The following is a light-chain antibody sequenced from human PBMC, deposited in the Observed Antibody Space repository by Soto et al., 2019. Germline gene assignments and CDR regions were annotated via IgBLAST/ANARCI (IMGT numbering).Light chain of an antibody. CDR2: AAS. CDR3: QQYATFSGT. CDR1: QGISSY. Sequence: DIQLTQSPSFLSASVGDRVTITCRASQGISSYLAWYQQKPGKAPELLIYAASTLQSGVPSRFSGSGSGTKITLTIASLQPDDFATYYCQQYATFSGTFGPGTKVDIK. J-gene: IGKJ1*01. V-gene: IGKV1-9*01.